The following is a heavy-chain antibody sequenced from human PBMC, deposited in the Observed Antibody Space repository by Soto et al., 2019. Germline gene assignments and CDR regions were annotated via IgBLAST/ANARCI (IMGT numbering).Heavy chain of an antibody. CDR2: INPSGGST. D-gene: IGHD6-19*01. CDR1: GYTFTSYA. V-gene: IGHV1-46*01. J-gene: IGHJ4*02. CDR3: ARDRAAVAGTEAFDY. Sequence: EASVKLSCKASGYTFTSYAMHWVRQAPGQGLEWMGIINPSGGSTSYAQKFQGRVTMTRDTSTSTVYMELSSLRSEDTAVYYCARDRAAVAGTEAFDYWGQGTLVTVSS.